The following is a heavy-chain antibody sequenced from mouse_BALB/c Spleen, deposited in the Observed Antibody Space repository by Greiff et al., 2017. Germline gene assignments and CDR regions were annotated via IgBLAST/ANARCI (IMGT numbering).Heavy chain of an antibody. CDR2: INPSNGRT. CDR3: ARATMGGWFAY. V-gene: IGHV1S81*02. CDR1: GYTFTSYW. Sequence: QVQLQQPGAELVKPGASVKLSCKASGYTFTSYWMHWVKQRPGQGLEWIGEINPSNGRTNYNEKFKSKATLTVDKSSSTAYMQLSSLTSEDSAVYYCARATMGGWFAYWGQGTLVTVSA. J-gene: IGHJ3*01. D-gene: IGHD2-1*01.